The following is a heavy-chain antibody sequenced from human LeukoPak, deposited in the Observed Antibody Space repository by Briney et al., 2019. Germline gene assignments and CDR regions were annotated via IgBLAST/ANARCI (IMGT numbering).Heavy chain of an antibody. J-gene: IGHJ5*02. CDR1: GFTFSSYA. V-gene: IGHV3-30-3*01. CDR2: ISYDGSNK. D-gene: IGHD2-15*01. CDR3: ARGEYCSGGSCYPDNWFDP. Sequence: GGSLRLSCAASGFTFSSYAMHWVRQAPGKGLEWVAVISYDGSNKYYADSVKGRFTISRDNSKNTLYLQMNSLRAEDTAVYYCARGEYCSGGSCYPDNWFDPWGQGTLVTVSS.